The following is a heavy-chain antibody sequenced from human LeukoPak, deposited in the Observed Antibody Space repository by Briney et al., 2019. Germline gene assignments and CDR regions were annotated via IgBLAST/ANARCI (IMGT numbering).Heavy chain of an antibody. Sequence: SETLSLTFAVSGYSISSGYYWGWIRQPPGKGLEWIGTIYHSGSTYYNPSLKSRVTISIDMSKNQFSLILSSVTAADTAAYYCARKISQKGAHYMDVWGKGTTVTISS. D-gene: IGHD3-16*01. CDR1: GYSISSGYY. J-gene: IGHJ6*03. CDR2: IYHSGST. V-gene: IGHV4-38-2*01. CDR3: ARKISQKGAHYMDV.